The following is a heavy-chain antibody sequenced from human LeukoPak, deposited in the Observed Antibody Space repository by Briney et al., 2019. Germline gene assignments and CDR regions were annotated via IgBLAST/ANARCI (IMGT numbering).Heavy chain of an antibody. J-gene: IGHJ4*02. CDR2: ISSSSSYI. D-gene: IGHD3-10*01. CDR1: GFTFSSYS. Sequence: GGSLRLSCAASGFTFSSYSMNWVRQAPGKGLEWVSSISSSSSYIYYADSVKGRFTISRDNAKNSLYLQMNSLRAEDTAVCYCARAPPSMVRGVIKHTYYFDYWGQGTLVTVSS. V-gene: IGHV3-21*01. CDR3: ARAPPSMVRGVIKHTYYFDY.